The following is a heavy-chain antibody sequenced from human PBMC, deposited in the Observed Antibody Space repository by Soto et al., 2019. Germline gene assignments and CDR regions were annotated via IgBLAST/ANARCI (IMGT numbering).Heavy chain of an antibody. CDR2: INSDGSST. Sequence: GGSLRLSCAASGFTFGSNWMPWVPQAPGKGLVWVSRINSDGSSTSYADSVKGRFTISRDNAKNTLYLQMYSLRAEDTAVYYCARRRGPYYYYGMDVWGQGTTVTVSS. CDR1: GFTFGSNW. J-gene: IGHJ6*02. V-gene: IGHV3-74*01. CDR3: ARRRGPYYYYGMDV.